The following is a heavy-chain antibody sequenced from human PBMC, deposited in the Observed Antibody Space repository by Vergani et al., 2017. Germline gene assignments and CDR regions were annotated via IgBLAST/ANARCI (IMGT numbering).Heavy chain of an antibody. CDR2: ISGSGGST. CDR1: GFTFSSYW. J-gene: IGHJ4*02. D-gene: IGHD3-3*01. Sequence: EVQLVESGGGLVQPGGSLRLSCAASGFTFSSYWMHWVRQAPGKGLEWVSAISGSGGSTYYADSVKGRFTISRDNSKNTLYLQMNSLRAEDTAVYYCAKDSDDFWSGYWGYWGQGTLVTVSS. CDR3: AKDSDDFWSGYWGY. V-gene: IGHV3-23*04.